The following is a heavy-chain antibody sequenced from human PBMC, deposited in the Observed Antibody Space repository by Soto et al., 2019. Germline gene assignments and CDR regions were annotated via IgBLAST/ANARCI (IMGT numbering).Heavy chain of an antibody. J-gene: IGHJ6*02. CDR2: INHSGST. Sequence: SETLSLTCAVYGGSFSDYSWNWNWIRQPPGKGLEWIGEINHSGSTSHNPSLKSRVTLSLDTSKNQFSLILTSVTAADTAVYYCARGALNYDIWSGPINGGMDVSGQGTPVTVSS. V-gene: IGHV4-34*01. CDR3: ARGALNYDIWSGPINGGMDV. D-gene: IGHD3-3*01. CDR1: GGSFSDYSWN.